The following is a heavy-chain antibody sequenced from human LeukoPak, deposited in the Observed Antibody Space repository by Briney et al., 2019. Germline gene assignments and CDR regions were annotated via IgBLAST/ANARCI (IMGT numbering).Heavy chain of an antibody. D-gene: IGHD3-22*01. CDR3: AKDLEKFDTSGFPAY. V-gene: IGHV3-33*06. J-gene: IGHJ4*02. CDR1: GFAFNNYG. Sequence: GRSLRLSCAASGFAFNNYGMHWVRQTPGKGLEWLALIWYDGTTKYYADSVKGRFTISRDNPDSTLFLQMSSLRAEDTAVYYCAKDLEKFDTSGFPAYWGQGTLVTVSS. CDR2: IWYDGTTK.